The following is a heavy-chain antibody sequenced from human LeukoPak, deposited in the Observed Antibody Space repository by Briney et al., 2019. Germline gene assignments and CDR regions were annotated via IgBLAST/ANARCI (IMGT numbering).Heavy chain of an antibody. CDR3: ARDWSAARKNDY. Sequence: GGSLRLSCAASGFTFTSYGISWVRQAPGQGLEWMGWISAYNDNTNYAQKLQGRVTMTTDTSTSTAYMELRSLRSDDTAVYYCARDWSAARKNDYWGQGTLVTVSS. V-gene: IGHV1-18*01. J-gene: IGHJ4*02. CDR1: GFTFTSYG. CDR2: ISAYNDNT. D-gene: IGHD2-2*01.